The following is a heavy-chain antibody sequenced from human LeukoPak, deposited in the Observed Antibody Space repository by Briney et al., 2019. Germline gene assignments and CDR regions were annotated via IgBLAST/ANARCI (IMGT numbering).Heavy chain of an antibody. J-gene: IGHJ4*02. D-gene: IGHD4-23*01. Sequence: SETLSLTCTVSGGSISSSSYYWGWIRQPPGKGLEWIGSIYYSGSTYYNPSLKSRVTISVDTSKNQFSLKLSSVTAADTAVYYCARDSYDYGGNYFDYWGQGTLVTVSS. CDR3: ARDSYDYGGNYFDY. CDR2: IYYSGST. CDR1: GGSISSSSYY. V-gene: IGHV4-39*02.